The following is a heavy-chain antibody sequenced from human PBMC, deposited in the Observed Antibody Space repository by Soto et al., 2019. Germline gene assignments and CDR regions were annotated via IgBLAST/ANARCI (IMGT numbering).Heavy chain of an antibody. CDR3: ARRKVPCCSGGDNDAFDI. CDR2: IYPGDSDT. Sequence: PGESLKISCKGSGYSFTSYWIGWVRQMPGKGLEWMGIIYPGDSDTRYSPSFQGQVTISADKSISTAYLQWSSLKASDTAMYYCARRKVPCCSGGDNDAFDIWGQGTMVTVSS. J-gene: IGHJ3*02. V-gene: IGHV5-51*01. CDR1: GYSFTSYW. D-gene: IGHD2-15*01.